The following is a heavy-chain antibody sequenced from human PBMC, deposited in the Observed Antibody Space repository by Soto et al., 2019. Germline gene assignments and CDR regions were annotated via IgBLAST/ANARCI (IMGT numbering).Heavy chain of an antibody. V-gene: IGHV4-39*01. CDR3: ARRPSGSYFGY. Sequence: SETLPLTCTVSGGSISSSSYYWGWIRQPPGKGLEWIGSIYYSGSTYYNPSLKSRVTISVDTSKNQFSLKLSSVTAADTAVYYCARRPSGSYFGYWGQGTLVTVSS. D-gene: IGHD1-26*01. CDR2: IYYSGST. J-gene: IGHJ4*02. CDR1: GGSISSSSYY.